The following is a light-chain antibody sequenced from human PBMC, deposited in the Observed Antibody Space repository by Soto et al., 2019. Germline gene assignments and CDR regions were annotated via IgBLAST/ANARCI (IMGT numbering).Light chain of an antibody. CDR1: SSDVGGYNF. Sequence: QSALTQPASVSGSPGQSITISCTGTSSDVGGYNFVSWYQQHPGKAPKFLIYDVSNRPSGVSTRFSGSKSGNTASLTISGLQAEDEADHYCSSYTSSSTQVFGTGTKVTVL. J-gene: IGLJ1*01. V-gene: IGLV2-14*03. CDR3: SSYTSSSTQV. CDR2: DVS.